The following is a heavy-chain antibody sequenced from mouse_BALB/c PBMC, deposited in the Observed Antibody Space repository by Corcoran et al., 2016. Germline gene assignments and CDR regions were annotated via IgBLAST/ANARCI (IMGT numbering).Heavy chain of an antibody. Sequence: DVQLQESGPGLVKPSQSLSLTCSVTGYSITSGYYWNWIRQFPGNKLEWMGYISYDGSNNYNPSLKNRISITRDTSKNQFFLKLNSVTTEDTATYYCAREGYWRFAYWGQGTLVTVSA. J-gene: IGHJ3*01. V-gene: IGHV3-6*02. CDR3: AREGYWRFAY. CDR2: ISYDGSN. CDR1: GYSITSGYY.